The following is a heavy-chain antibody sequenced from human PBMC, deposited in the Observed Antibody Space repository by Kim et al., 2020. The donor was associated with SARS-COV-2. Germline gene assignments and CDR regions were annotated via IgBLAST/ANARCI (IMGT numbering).Heavy chain of an antibody. D-gene: IGHD3-10*01. J-gene: IGHJ4*02. Sequence: LSLTCAASGFTFSSYAMHWVRQAPGKGLEWVAVISYDGSNKYYADSVKGRFTISRDNSKNTLYLQMNSLRAEDTAVYYCASSGSYYTTYFDYWGQGTLVTVSS. V-gene: IGHV3-30*04. CDR2: ISYDGSNK. CDR3: ASSGSYYTTYFDY. CDR1: GFTFSSYA.